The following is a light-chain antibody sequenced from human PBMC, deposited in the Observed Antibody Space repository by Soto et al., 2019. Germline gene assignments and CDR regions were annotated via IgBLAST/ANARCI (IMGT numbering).Light chain of an antibody. CDR2: TDN. CDR3: AAWDDSLNGVI. J-gene: IGLJ2*01. CDR1: SSNIGRNI. Sequence: QSVLTQAPSASGTPGQGVTIPCSGSSSNIGRNIVNWYQQVPGTAPKLLIYTDNQRPSGVPDRFSGSKSGTSASLAISGLQSEDEADYYRAAWDDSLNGVIFGGGTKLTVL. V-gene: IGLV1-44*01.